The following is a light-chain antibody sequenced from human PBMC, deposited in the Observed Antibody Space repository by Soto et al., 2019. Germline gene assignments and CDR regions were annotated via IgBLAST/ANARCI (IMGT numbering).Light chain of an antibody. CDR2: EVT. Sequence: QSVLTQPASVSGSPGQSITISCTGTSTDVGGYNYVSWYQQHPGKAPKLMIYEVTNRPSGVSNRFSGSKSGNTASLTISGLQAEDEADYYCSSYPSRSTLVIGGGTKLTVL. CDR1: STDVGGYNY. CDR3: SSYPSRSTLV. V-gene: IGLV2-14*01. J-gene: IGLJ2*01.